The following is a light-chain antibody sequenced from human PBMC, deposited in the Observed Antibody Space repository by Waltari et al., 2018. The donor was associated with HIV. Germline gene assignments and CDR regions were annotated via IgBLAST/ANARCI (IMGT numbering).Light chain of an antibody. CDR1: TSNIETEA. CDR3: VSYDSRLDERL. J-gene: IGLJ3*02. Sequence: QSVLTQPPSVSGTPGQTVTISCSGSTSNIETEALYWYQQLPGTAPKLLIYRNYKRPAGVSDRFSFTKYGASASLVISGLRSEDEAHYYCVSYDSRLDERLFGGGTKLTVL. CDR2: RNY. V-gene: IGLV1-47*01.